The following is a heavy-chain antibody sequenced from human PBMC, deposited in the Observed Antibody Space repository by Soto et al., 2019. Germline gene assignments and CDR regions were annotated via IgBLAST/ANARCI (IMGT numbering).Heavy chain of an antibody. D-gene: IGHD1-26*01. Sequence: ASVKVPCKASGYNFTAYCVHWVRQAPGQGLEWMGWINPNSGGTNYAQRFQGRVAMTTDTSTNTAYMELNSLKSDDTALYFCARSSGTYSDFDYWGQGTQVTVSS. CDR3: ARSSGTYSDFDY. CDR1: GYNFTAYC. J-gene: IGHJ4*01. V-gene: IGHV1-2*02. CDR2: INPNSGGT.